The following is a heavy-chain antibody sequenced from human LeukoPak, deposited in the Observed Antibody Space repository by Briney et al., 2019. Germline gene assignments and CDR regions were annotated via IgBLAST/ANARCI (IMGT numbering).Heavy chain of an antibody. CDR2: FDHEDGET. Sequence: ASVRLSCTVSRYTLTELSMHWVRQAHGTRLGWMGGFDHEDGETIYAQKFQGRVTMTKDTSTDTAYMELSSLRSEDTAVYYCATTGGEDYYYGMDVWGQGTTVTVSS. D-gene: IGHD4-23*01. CDR3: ATTGGEDYYYGMDV. V-gene: IGHV1-24*01. J-gene: IGHJ6*02. CDR1: RYTLTELS.